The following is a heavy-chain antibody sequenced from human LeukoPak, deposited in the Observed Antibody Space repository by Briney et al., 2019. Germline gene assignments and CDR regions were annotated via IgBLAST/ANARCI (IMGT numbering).Heavy chain of an antibody. D-gene: IGHD2-2*01. Sequence: SVKVSCKASGGTFSSYAISWVRQAPGQGLEWMGGISPIFGTANYAQKLQGRVTITADASTSTAYMELSSLRSEETAVYYCARVQGYCSSTNCYPMDVWGKGTPVTVSS. V-gene: IGHV1-69*13. CDR2: ISPIFGTA. J-gene: IGHJ6*04. CDR1: GGTFSSYA. CDR3: ARVQGYCSSTNCYPMDV.